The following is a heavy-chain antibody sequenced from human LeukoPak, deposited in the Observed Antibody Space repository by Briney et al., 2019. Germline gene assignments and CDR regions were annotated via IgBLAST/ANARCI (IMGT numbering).Heavy chain of an antibody. Sequence: ASVKVSCKASGYTFTSYYMHWVRQAPGQGLEWMGIINPSGGSTSYAQKFQGRVTMTRDTSTSTVYMELSSLRSEVTAVYYCARRDKYDILTGYYGGPLDYWGQGTLVTVSS. CDR3: ARRDKYDILTGYYGGPLDY. J-gene: IGHJ4*02. CDR2: INPSGGST. CDR1: GYTFTSYY. D-gene: IGHD3-9*01. V-gene: IGHV1-46*03.